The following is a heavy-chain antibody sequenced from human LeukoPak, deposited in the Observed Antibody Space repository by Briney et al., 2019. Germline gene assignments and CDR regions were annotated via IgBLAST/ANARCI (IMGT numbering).Heavy chain of an antibody. D-gene: IGHD5-18*01. Sequence: GGSLRLSCAASGFTVSSNYMSWVRQAPGKGLEWVSVIYSDGSTYYADSVKGRFTISRDNAKNSLYLQMNSLRAEDTAVYYCAREDTAMVYLDYWGQGTLVTVSS. J-gene: IGHJ4*02. CDR3: AREDTAMVYLDY. CDR1: GFTVSSNY. CDR2: IYSDGST. V-gene: IGHV3-66*01.